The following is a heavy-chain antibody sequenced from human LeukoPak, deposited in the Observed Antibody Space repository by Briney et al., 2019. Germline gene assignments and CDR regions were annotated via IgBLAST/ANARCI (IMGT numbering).Heavy chain of an antibody. Sequence: ASVKVSCKASGYTFTGYYMHWVRQAPGQGLEWMGWINPNSGGTNYAQKFQGRVTMTRDTSISIAYMELSRLRSDDTAVYYCARSSIDYVWGSYRYRLDMWGPGTMVTVSS. CDR2: INPNSGGT. CDR3: ARSSIDYVWGSYRYRLDM. V-gene: IGHV1-2*02. CDR1: GYTFTGYY. J-gene: IGHJ3*02. D-gene: IGHD3-16*02.